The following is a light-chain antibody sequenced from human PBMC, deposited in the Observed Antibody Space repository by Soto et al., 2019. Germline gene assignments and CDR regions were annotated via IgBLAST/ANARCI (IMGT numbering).Light chain of an antibody. V-gene: IGLV2-14*03. J-gene: IGLJ1*01. CDR3: GSYTTSTTYV. CDR2: DVS. CDR1: SSDVGGFDY. Sequence: QSVLTQPAPVSGSPGQSITISCTGTSSDVGGFDYVSWYQQHPGKAPKLMIYDVSNRPSGVSNRFSGSKSGNTASLTISGLQAEEEADYYCGSYTTSTTYVFATGTKVTVL.